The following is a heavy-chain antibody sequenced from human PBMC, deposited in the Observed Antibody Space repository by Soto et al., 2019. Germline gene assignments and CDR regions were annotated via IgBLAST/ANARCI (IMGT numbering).Heavy chain of an antibody. Sequence: QVQLQESGPGLVKPSETLSLTCTVSGGSISSYYWSWIRQPPGKGLEWIGYIYYSGGTNYNPSLKXRVTISVDSSKNHFSLKLSSVTAADTAVYYCARRYGGNLAYWGQGTLVTVSS. V-gene: IGHV4-59*08. CDR3: ARRYGGNLAY. CDR2: IYYSGGT. CDR1: GGSISSYY. D-gene: IGHD1-26*01. J-gene: IGHJ4*02.